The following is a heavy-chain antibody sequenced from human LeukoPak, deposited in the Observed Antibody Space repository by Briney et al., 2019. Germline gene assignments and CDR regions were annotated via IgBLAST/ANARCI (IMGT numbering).Heavy chain of an antibody. J-gene: IGHJ4*02. Sequence: GGSLRLSCAASGFTLSSHSRNWVRQAPGKGLEWVSYISSGSSSIFYADSVKGRFTISRDNAKNSLYLQMNSLRDEDTAVYYCARGLAAAQTSFDYWGQGTLVTVSS. V-gene: IGHV3-48*02. D-gene: IGHD6-13*01. CDR1: GFTLSSHS. CDR2: ISSGSSSI. CDR3: ARGLAAAQTSFDY.